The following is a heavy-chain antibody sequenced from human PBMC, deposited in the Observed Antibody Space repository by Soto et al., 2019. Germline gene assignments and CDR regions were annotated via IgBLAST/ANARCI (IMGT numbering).Heavy chain of an antibody. CDR3: ARDYSNYVFDY. Sequence: ASVKVSCKASGYTFTSYAMHWVRQAPGQRLEWMGWINPNSGGTNYAQKFQGRVTMTRDTSISTAYMELSRLRSDDTAVYYCARDYSNYVFDYWGQGTLVTVSS. J-gene: IGHJ4*02. V-gene: IGHV1-2*02. D-gene: IGHD4-4*01. CDR2: INPNSGGT. CDR1: GYTFTSYA.